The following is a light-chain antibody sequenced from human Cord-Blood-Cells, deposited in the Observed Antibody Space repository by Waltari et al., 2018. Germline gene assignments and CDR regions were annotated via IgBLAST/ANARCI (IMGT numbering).Light chain of an antibody. CDR1: SSDVGGYTY. CDR3: SSYTSSSTLV. V-gene: IGLV2-14*03. Sequence: QSALTQPASVSGSPGQSITLSCTGTSSDVGGYTYVSWYQHHPGKAPKLMIYDVSNRPSGVSNRFSGSKSGNTASLTISGLQAEDEADYYCSSYTSSSTLVFGTGTKVTVL. J-gene: IGLJ1*01. CDR2: DVS.